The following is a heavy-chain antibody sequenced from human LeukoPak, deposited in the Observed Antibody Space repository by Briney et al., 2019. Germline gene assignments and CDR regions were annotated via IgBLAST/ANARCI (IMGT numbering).Heavy chain of an antibody. Sequence: PSETLSLTCTVSAGSINSYYWSWIRQPPGKGLEWIGYIYYSGSTNYNPSLKNRVTISIDTSKNHLSLNLSSVTAEDTAVYSCARGTSGYYYYGLDVWGPGTTVTVSS. CDR3: ARGTSGYYYYGLDV. D-gene: IGHD3-3*01. CDR1: AGSINSYY. CDR2: IYYSGST. V-gene: IGHV4-59*01. J-gene: IGHJ6*02.